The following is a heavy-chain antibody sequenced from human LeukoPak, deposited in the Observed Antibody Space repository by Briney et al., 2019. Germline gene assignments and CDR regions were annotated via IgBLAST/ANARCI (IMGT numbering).Heavy chain of an antibody. J-gene: IGHJ6*03. V-gene: IGHV1-69*01. D-gene: IGHD3-10*01. Sequence: GSSVKVSCKASGGTFSSYAISWVRQATGQGLEWMGGIIPIFGTANYAQKFQGRVTITADESTGTAYMELSSLRSDDTAVYYCAREEMLVVRGVIITNYYYYYMDVWGKGTTVTISS. CDR2: IIPIFGTA. CDR1: GGTFSSYA. CDR3: AREEMLVVRGVIITNYYYYYMDV.